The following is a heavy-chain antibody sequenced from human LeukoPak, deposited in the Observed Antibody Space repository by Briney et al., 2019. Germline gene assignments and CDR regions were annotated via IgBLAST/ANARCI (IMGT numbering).Heavy chain of an antibody. CDR3: VGGYCSTTACPPLDY. D-gene: IGHD2-2*01. Sequence: GGSLRLSCAASGFSLSNFAMHWVRQAPGKGLEWVSVIPYDGSNKYYADSLRGRFTISRDNSKNTLFLQMNSLRAEDSAVYYCVGGYCSTTACPPLDYWGQGTLVTVSS. CDR1: GFSLSNFA. CDR2: IPYDGSNK. V-gene: IGHV3-30*03. J-gene: IGHJ4*02.